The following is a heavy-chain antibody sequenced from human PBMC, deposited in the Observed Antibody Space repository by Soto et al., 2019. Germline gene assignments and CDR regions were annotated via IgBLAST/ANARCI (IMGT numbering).Heavy chain of an antibody. D-gene: IGHD3-10*01. J-gene: IGHJ6*02. CDR3: AREWGGSGSYYNPSYYYYGMDV. Sequence: WGSLRLSCAASGFTFSSYAMHWVRQAPGKGLEWVAVISYDGSNKYYADSVKGRFTISRDNSKNTLYLQMNSLRAEDTAVYYCAREWGGSGSYYNPSYYYYGMDVWGQGTTVTVSS. V-gene: IGHV3-30-3*01. CDR2: ISYDGSNK. CDR1: GFTFSSYA.